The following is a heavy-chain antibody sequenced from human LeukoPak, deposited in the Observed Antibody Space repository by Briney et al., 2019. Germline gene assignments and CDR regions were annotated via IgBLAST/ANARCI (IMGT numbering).Heavy chain of an antibody. Sequence: SVKVSCKASGGTFSSYAISWVRQAPGQGLEWMGRIILILGIANYAQKFQGRVTITADKSTSTAYMELSSLRSEDTAVYYCARSTIAVAGPYFDYWGQGTLVTVSS. V-gene: IGHV1-69*04. CDR2: IILILGIA. CDR3: ARSTIAVAGPYFDY. CDR1: GGTFSSYA. D-gene: IGHD6-19*01. J-gene: IGHJ4*02.